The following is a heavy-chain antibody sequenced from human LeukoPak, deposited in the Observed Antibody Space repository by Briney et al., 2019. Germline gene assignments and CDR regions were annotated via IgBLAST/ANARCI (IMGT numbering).Heavy chain of an antibody. CDR1: GGSISSGDYY. V-gene: IGHV4-30-4*01. J-gene: IGHJ4*02. CDR2: IYYSGST. CDR3: ARNPGLWRGDFDY. Sequence: SQTLSLTCTVSGGSISSGDYYRSWIRQPPGKGLEWIGYIYYSGSTYYNPSLKSRVTISVDTSKNQFSPKLSSVTAADTAVYYCARNPGLWRGDFDYWGQGTLVTVSS. D-gene: IGHD2-21*01.